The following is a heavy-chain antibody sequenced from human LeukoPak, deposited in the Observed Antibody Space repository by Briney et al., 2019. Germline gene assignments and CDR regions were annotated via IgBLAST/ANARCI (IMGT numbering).Heavy chain of an antibody. V-gene: IGHV4-38-2*02. CDR3: ARDSGSYPELVIY. CDR2: IYHSGST. J-gene: IGHJ4*02. CDR1: GYSISSGYY. D-gene: IGHD1-26*01. Sequence: SETLSLTCTVSGYSISSGYYWGWIRQPPGKGLEWIGSIYHSGSTYYNPSLKSRVTISVDTSKSQFSLKLSSVTAADTAVYYCARDSGSYPELVIYWGQGTLVTVSS.